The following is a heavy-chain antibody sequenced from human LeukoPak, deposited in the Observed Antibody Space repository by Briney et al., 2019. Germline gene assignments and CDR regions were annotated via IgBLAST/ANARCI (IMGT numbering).Heavy chain of an antibody. CDR3: ARNGPQMTTITCFDY. V-gene: IGHV3-23*01. J-gene: IGHJ4*02. CDR1: GFTFSSYA. D-gene: IGHD4-11*01. Sequence: GGSLRLSCAASGFTFSSYAMNWVRQAPGKGLAWVSGINNSGGSTYYADSVKGRFTISRDNSKNTLYLQMNSLSAEDTAVYYCARNGPQMTTITCFDYWGQGILVTVSS. CDR2: INNSGGST.